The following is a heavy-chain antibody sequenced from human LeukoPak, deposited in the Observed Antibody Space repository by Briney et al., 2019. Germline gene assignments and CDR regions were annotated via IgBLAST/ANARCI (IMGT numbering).Heavy chain of an antibody. CDR1: GGSFSGYY. CDR3: ARGRVRGYYDSSGYYYRSYYYYGMDV. Sequence: SETLSLTCAVYGGSFSGYYWSWIRQPPGKGLEWIGEINHSGSTNYNPSLKSRVTISVDTSKNQFSLKLSSVTAADTAVYYCARGRVRGYYDSSGYYYRSYYYYGMDVWGQGTTVTVSS. V-gene: IGHV4-34*01. D-gene: IGHD3-22*01. CDR2: INHSGST. J-gene: IGHJ6*02.